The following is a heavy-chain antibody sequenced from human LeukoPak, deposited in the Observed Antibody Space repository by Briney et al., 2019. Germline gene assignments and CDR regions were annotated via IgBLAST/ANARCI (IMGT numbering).Heavy chain of an antibody. CDR1: GDSISSYY. Sequence: SETLSLTCTVSGDSISSYYWSWIRQPPGKGLEWIGIMYYSGSTNYNPSLKSRVTTSVDTSKNQFSLKLSSVTAADTALYYCAKDIFYERHYYMDVWGKGTTVTISS. CDR2: MYYSGST. V-gene: IGHV4-59*12. CDR3: AKDIFYERHYYMDV. J-gene: IGHJ6*03. D-gene: IGHD2/OR15-2a*01.